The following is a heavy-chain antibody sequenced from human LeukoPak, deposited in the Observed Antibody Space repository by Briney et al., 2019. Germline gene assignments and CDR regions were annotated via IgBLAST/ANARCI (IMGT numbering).Heavy chain of an antibody. D-gene: IGHD6-13*01. CDR3: ARDLAIAAAGGSGGYNWFDP. V-gene: IGHV4-38-2*02. CDR2: IYHGGST. Sequence: PSETLSLTCAVSGYSISSGYYWGWIRQPPGKGLEWIGSIYHGGSTYYNPSLKSRVTISVDTSKNQFSLKLSSVTAADTAVYYCARDLAIAAAGGSGGYNWFDPWGQGTLVTVSS. J-gene: IGHJ5*02. CDR1: GYSISSGYY.